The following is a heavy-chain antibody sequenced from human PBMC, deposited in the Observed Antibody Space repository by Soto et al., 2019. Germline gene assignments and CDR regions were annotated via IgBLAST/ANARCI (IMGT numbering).Heavy chain of an antibody. J-gene: IGHJ4*02. D-gene: IGHD2-2*01. CDR3: ASPFQPELDY. CDR2: ISYDGSNK. Sequence: QVQLVESGGGVVQPGRSLRLSCAASGFTFSSYGMHWVRQAPGKGLEWVAVISYDGSNKYYADSVKGRFTISRDNSTNTLYLQMNSLRAEDTAVYYCASPFQPELDYWGQGTLVTVSS. CDR1: GFTFSSYG. V-gene: IGHV3-30*03.